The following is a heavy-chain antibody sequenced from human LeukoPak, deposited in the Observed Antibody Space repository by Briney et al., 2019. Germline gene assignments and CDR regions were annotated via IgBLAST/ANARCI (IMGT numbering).Heavy chain of an antibody. CDR3: VRGLHYNPGLFDL. CDR1: GDSTTTLY. J-gene: IGHJ4*02. V-gene: IGHV4-59*01. D-gene: IGHD1-14*01. Sequence: SETLSLTCGVSGDSTTTLYWTWIRQPPGKGLEWIGYFSYSGSDNYNPSLKGRVTISVDTSKTQFSLKLNSVTAADTAMYYCVRGLHYNPGLFDLWGQGTPVTVSS. CDR2: FSYSGSD.